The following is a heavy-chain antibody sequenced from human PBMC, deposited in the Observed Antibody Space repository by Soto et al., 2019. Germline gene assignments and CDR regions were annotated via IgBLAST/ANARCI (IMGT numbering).Heavy chain of an antibody. CDR1: GYSFTSYW. CDR2: IDPSDSYT. V-gene: IGHV5-10-1*01. CDR3: ARGEYSSSYYYGMDV. J-gene: IGHJ6*02. D-gene: IGHD6-6*01. Sequence: PGESLKISCKGSGYSFTSYWISWVRQMPGKGLEWMGRIDPSDSYTNYSPSFQGHVTISADKSISTAYLQWSSLKASDTALYYCARGEYSSSYYYGMDVWGQGTTVTVSS.